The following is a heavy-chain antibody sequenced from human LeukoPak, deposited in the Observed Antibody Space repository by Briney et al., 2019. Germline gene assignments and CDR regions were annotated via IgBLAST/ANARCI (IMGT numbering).Heavy chain of an antibody. CDR2: INPNSGGT. V-gene: IGHV1-2*02. J-gene: IGHJ5*02. CDR3: ARTDYYGSGKFDP. Sequence: GASVKVSCKASGYTFTGCYMHWVRQAPGQGLEWMGWINPNSGGTNYAQKFQGRVTMTRDTSISTAYMELSRLRSDDTAVYYCARTDYYGSGKFDPWGQGTLVTVSS. CDR1: GYTFTGCY. D-gene: IGHD3-10*01.